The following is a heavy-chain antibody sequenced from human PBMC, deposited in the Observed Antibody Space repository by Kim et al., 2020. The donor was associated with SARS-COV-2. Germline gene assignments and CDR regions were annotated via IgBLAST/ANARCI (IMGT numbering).Heavy chain of an antibody. D-gene: IGHD3-3*01. J-gene: IGHJ4*02. CDR1: GFTFSSYG. V-gene: IGHV3-30*18. Sequence: GGSLRLSCAASGFTFSSYGMHWVRQAPGKGLEWVAVISYDGSNKYYADSVKGRFTISRDNSKNTLYLQMNSLKAEDTAVYYCAKDRPYDFWSGYFDYWGQGTLVTVSS. CDR2: ISYDGSNK. CDR3: AKDRPYDFWSGYFDY.